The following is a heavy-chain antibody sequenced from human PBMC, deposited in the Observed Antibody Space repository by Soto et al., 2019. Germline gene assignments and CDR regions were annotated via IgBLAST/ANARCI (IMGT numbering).Heavy chain of an antibody. CDR1: GYTFTTYS. D-gene: IGHD3-10*01. V-gene: IGHV1-18*01. J-gene: IGHJ2*01. CDR2: ISAYNGNT. Sequence: QVPLVQSGPELKKPGASVNVSCKASGYTFTTYSIAWVRQVPGHGPEWMGWISAYNGNTNYIQRLQGRITMTRDTSTTTSHMQLRGVRPDDTAVYYCARAVYGGATGSWYLDLGGRGTLVTVSS. CDR3: ARAVYGGATGSWYLDL.